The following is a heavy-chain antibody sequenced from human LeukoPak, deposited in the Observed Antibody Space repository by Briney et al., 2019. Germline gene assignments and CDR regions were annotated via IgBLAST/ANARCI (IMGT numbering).Heavy chain of an antibody. CDR1: GFTFSSYA. D-gene: IGHD6-6*01. J-gene: IGHJ4*02. CDR2: ISGSGGST. V-gene: IGHV3-23*01. Sequence: GGSLRLSCAASGFTFSSYAISLVRQAPWKGLEWVSAISGSGGSTYYADSVKGRFTISRDNSKNTLYLQMNSLRAEDTAVYYCAKQWQQLVRGGFDYWGQGTLVTVSS. CDR3: AKQWQQLVRGGFDY.